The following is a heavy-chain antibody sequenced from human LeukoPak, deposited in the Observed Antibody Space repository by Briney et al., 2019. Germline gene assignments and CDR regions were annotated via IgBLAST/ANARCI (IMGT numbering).Heavy chain of an antibody. J-gene: IGHJ4*02. CDR2: IGTAGEI. CDR1: GFTFRSYD. Sequence: PGGSLRLSCAASGFTFRSYDMHWVRQATGKGLEWVSGIGTAGEIYYPGSVKGRFTISRDNSKNTLYLQMNSLRAEDTAVYYCAKEMRAKWYYFDYWGQGTLVTVSS. D-gene: IGHD2-15*01. CDR3: AKEMRAKWYYFDY. V-gene: IGHV3-13*01.